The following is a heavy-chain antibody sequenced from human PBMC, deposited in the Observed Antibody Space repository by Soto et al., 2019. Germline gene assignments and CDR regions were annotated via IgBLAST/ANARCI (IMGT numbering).Heavy chain of an antibody. D-gene: IGHD5-18*01. CDR2: INPNSGGT. V-gene: IGHV1-2*04. Sequence: ASVEVSCKASGYTFTGYYMHWVRQAPGQGLEWTGWINPNSGGTNYAQKFQGWVTMTRDTSISTAYMELSRLRSDDTAVYYCARDPEGSTILDTAMVIGEYYYGMDVWGQGTTVTVSS. J-gene: IGHJ6*02. CDR1: GYTFTGYY. CDR3: ARDPEGSTILDTAMVIGEYYYGMDV.